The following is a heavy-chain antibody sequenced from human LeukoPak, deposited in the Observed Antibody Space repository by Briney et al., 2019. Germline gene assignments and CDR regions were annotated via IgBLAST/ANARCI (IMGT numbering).Heavy chain of an antibody. D-gene: IGHD3-10*01. Sequence: GGSLRLSCAASGFSFSSYAMSWVRQAPGKELEWVSSINLSGGTTYYADSVKGRFTFSRDNSKNTLFLQMNSLRDEDTAVYYCAKHDFYGSGSYARIDYWGQGTLVTVSS. CDR3: AKHDFYGSGSYARIDY. V-gene: IGHV3-23*01. CDR2: INLSGGTT. CDR1: GFSFSSYA. J-gene: IGHJ4*02.